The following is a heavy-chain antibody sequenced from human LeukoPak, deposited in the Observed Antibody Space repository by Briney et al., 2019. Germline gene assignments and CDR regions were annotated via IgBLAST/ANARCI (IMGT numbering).Heavy chain of an antibody. CDR3: ARRSGWYDYYFDY. D-gene: IGHD6-19*01. J-gene: IGHJ4*02. CDR2: MNPNSGNT. Sequence: ASVKVSCKASGYTFTSYYMHWVRQAPGQGLEWMGWMNPNSGNTGYAQKFQGRVTITRNTSISTAYMELSSLRSEDTAVYYCARRSGWYDYYFDYWGQGTLVTVSS. V-gene: IGHV1-8*03. CDR1: GYTFTSYY.